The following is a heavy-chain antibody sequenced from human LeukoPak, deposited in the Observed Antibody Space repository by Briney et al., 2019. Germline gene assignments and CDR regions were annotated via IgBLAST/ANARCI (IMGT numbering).Heavy chain of an antibody. D-gene: IGHD2-21*01. CDR1: GVSSSSSY. J-gene: IGHJ4*02. Sequence: SETLSLTCTASGVSSSSSYWSWIRQPPGKGLEWIGYIFYTGDSNHNPSFKSRVSISLDTSKDQISLKLSSVTAADTAVYYCARHRFASPLDSWGQGTLVTVSS. CDR3: ARHRFASPLDS. V-gene: IGHV4-59*08. CDR2: IFYTGDS.